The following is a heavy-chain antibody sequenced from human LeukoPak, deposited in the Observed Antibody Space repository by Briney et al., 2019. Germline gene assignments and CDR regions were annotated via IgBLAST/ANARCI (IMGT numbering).Heavy chain of an antibody. Sequence: SQTLSLTCTVSGGSISSDDYYWSWIRQPPGKGLEWIGYIYYSGSTHYNPSLKSRVTISVDTSKNQFSLKLSSVTAADTAVYYCAREGPLGYCSSTSCYAFAYYYYYGMDVWGQGTTVTVSS. D-gene: IGHD2-2*01. CDR3: AREGPLGYCSSTSCYAFAYYYYYGMDV. V-gene: IGHV4-30-4*01. J-gene: IGHJ6*02. CDR1: GGSISSDDYY. CDR2: IYYSGST.